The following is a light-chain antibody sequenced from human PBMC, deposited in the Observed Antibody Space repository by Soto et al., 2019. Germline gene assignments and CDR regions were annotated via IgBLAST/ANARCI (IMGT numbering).Light chain of an antibody. Sequence: EIVMTQSPATLSVSPGERATLSCGASQSVSSNLAWYQQKPGQAPRLLIYGASSRATGIPDRFSGSGSGTDFTLTISRLEPEDFAVYYCQQYGSSSWTFGQGTKVDI. CDR2: GAS. CDR1: QSVSSN. J-gene: IGKJ1*01. V-gene: IGKV3-20*01. CDR3: QQYGSSSWT.